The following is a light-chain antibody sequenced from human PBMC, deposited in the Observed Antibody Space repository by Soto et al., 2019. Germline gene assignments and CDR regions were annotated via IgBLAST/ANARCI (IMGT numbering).Light chain of an antibody. CDR2: GAS. Sequence: EIELTQSPGTLSLSPGEGATLSCRASQSVSRNSLAWYQQRPGQAPSLLIYGASNRATGIPDRFSGSGSGTDFTLIITRLEPEDFAVYYCQQYSSSPLTFGGGTKVEIK. CDR3: QQYSSSPLT. CDR1: QSVSRNS. J-gene: IGKJ4*01. V-gene: IGKV3-20*01.